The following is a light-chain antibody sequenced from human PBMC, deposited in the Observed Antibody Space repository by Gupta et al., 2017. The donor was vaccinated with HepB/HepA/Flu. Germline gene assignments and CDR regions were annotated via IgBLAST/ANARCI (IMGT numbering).Light chain of an antibody. CDR2: ENN. CDR3: DTQASISSTVV. CDR1: GSQLGNNC. V-gene: IGLV1-51*01. Sequence: QPVLTQPPSLSPAPGQYVTITSTGSGSQLGNNCVYWYHQLPGTAPKLLMYENNKRTSVLPDRFSASKVATAATTAITVLQSGEEADDYCDTQASISSTVVFGRGTKLTVL. J-gene: IGLJ2*01.